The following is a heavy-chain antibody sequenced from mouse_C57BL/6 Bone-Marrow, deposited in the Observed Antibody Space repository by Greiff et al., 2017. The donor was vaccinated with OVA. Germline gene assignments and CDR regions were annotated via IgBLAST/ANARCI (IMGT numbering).Heavy chain of an antibody. V-gene: IGHV1-15*01. Sequence: QVQLQQSGAELVRPGASVTLSCKASGYTFTDYEMHWVKQTPVHGLEWIGAIDPETGGTAYNQKFKGKAILTADKSSSTAYMELRSLTSVDSAVYYCTRDYGMDYWGQGASVTVSS. CDR2: IDPETGGT. CDR1: GYTFTDYE. D-gene: IGHD1-1*01. J-gene: IGHJ4*01. CDR3: TRDYGMDY.